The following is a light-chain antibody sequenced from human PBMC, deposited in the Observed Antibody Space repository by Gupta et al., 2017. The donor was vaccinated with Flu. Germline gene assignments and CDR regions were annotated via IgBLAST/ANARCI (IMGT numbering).Light chain of an antibody. CDR1: KLGDKY. CDR2: QDT. V-gene: IGLV3-1*01. Sequence: SYELTQPPSVSVSPGQTASITCSGDKLGDKYVCWYQQKPGQSPVLVIYQDTKRPSGIPERFSGSNSGNTATLTISGTQAMDEADYYCQAWDSNTLYVFGTGIKVTVL. J-gene: IGLJ1*01. CDR3: QAWDSNTLYV.